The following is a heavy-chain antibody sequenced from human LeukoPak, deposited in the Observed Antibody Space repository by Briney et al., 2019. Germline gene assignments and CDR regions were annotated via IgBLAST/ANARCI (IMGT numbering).Heavy chain of an antibody. J-gene: IGHJ5*02. CDR2: TNPNSGKV. Sequence: ASVKVSCKASGYTFTSYDINWVRQASGQGLEWMGWTNPNSGKVGYAQKFQGRVTITTNTSISTVYVELSSLTSEDTAVYFCARGGYGYFGVNWCDPWGQGTLVTVPS. CDR3: ARGGYGYFGVNWCDP. CDR1: GYTFTSYD. D-gene: IGHD3-10*01. V-gene: IGHV1-8*01.